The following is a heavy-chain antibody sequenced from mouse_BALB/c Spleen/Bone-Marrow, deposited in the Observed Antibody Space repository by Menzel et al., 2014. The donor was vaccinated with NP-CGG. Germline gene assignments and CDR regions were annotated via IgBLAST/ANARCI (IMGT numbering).Heavy chain of an antibody. J-gene: IGHJ2*01. V-gene: IGHV1-7*01. CDR1: GYTFTDTW. CDR2: INPSTGYA. CDR3: ARDY. Sequence: VKLMESGPELAKPGASVKMSCKASGYTFTDTWIHWIKQRPGQGLEWIGYINPSTGYAEYNQNFKDKATLTVDKSSSTAYMQLSSLTSEDSAIYYCARDYWGRGTTLTVSS.